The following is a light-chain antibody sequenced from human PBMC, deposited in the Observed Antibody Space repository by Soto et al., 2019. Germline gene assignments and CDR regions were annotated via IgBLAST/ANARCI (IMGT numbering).Light chain of an antibody. Sequence: DIVLTQSPGTLSLSPVERATLACRASQSVSSNYLAWYQQKPGQAPGLHIYVASTRATGVPDRFSGSGSGTDFTLTISRLEPEDFAVYHCQQYGSLSWTFGQGTKVDIK. CDR2: VAS. J-gene: IGKJ1*01. CDR3: QQYGSLSWT. V-gene: IGKV3-20*01. CDR1: QSVSSNY.